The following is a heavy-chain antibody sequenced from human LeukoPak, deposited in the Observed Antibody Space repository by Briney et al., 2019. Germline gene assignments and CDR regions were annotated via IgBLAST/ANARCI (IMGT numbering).Heavy chain of an antibody. D-gene: IGHD3-10*01. V-gene: IGHV3-20*04. Sequence: AGGSLRLSCAASKFTFDDYGMSWVRQAPGKGLEWVSGINWNGGSTGYADSVKGRFTISRDNAKNSLYLQMNSLRAEDTAVYYCARELGFGEWMESWGQGILVTVSS. CDR1: KFTFDDYG. J-gene: IGHJ4*02. CDR3: ARELGFGEWMES. CDR2: INWNGGST.